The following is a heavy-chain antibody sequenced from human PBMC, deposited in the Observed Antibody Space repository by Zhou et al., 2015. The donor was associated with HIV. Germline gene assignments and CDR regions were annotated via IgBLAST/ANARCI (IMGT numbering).Heavy chain of an antibody. CDR2: ITPMFNAE. CDR1: GGSFSTDG. D-gene: IGHD3-16*01. Sequence: QVQLVQSGAEVKKPGSSVKVSCKASGGSFSTDGITWVRQAPGQGLEWMGGITPMFNAENYAQKFRARLKITVDKSSSEAYMELSGLTSEDTATYFCARGSVNYDDAFDLWGQGT. V-gene: IGHV1-69*06. CDR3: ARGSVNYDDAFDL. J-gene: IGHJ3*01.